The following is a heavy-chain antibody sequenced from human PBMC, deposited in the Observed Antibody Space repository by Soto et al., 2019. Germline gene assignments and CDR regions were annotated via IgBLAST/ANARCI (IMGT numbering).Heavy chain of an antibody. CDR1: GDSLSNDNC. CDR3: ARVRSGYPHYYYYGMDV. Sequence: SETLSLTCAVSGDSLSNDNCLTWVRHAPGKGLEWIGEGFHNGNTNYNPSLESRVTLSLDKSKNQFSLKLSSVTAADTAVYYCARVRSGYPHYYYYGMDVWGQGTTVS. CDR2: GFHNGNT. V-gene: IGHV4-4*02. D-gene: IGHD3-22*01. J-gene: IGHJ6*02.